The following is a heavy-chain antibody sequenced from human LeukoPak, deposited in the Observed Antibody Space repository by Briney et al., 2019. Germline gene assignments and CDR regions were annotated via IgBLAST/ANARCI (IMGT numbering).Heavy chain of an antibody. D-gene: IGHD3-3*01. CDR1: GYTLTELS. CDR2: FDPEDGET. V-gene: IGHV1-24*01. CDR3: ATVTYYDFWSGYPPYYCDY. Sequence: ASVKVSCKVSGYTLTELSMHWVRQAPGKGLEWMGGFDPEDGETIYAQKFQGRVTMTEDTSTDTAYMELSSLRSEDTAVYYCATVTYYDFWSGYPPYYCDYWGQGTLVTVSS. J-gene: IGHJ4*02.